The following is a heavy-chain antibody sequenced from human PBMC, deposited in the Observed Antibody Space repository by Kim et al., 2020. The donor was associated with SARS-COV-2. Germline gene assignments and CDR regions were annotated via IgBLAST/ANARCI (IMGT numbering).Heavy chain of an antibody. CDR3: AKVVTNSGFDY. Sequence: GGSLRLSCVASGFTFTTSPMGWVRQAPGKGLERVSRLSWDGKRTYYADSVKGRVTISSDNSNNTLYLDMNSLRVEDTAVYYCAKVVTNSGFDYWGQGTQVTVSS. J-gene: IGHJ4*02. CDR2: LSWDGKRT. D-gene: IGHD2-21*02. V-gene: IGHV3-23*01. CDR1: GFTFTTSP.